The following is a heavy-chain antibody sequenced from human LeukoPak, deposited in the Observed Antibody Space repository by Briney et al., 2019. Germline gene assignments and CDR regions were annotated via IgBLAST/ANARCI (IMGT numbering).Heavy chain of an antibody. J-gene: IGHJ6*03. D-gene: IGHD6-13*01. Sequence: GGSLRLSCAASGFTFSSYAMSWVRQAPGKGLEWVSSISGSGGSTYYAHSVKGPFTSSRDNSKNTMYMQMNSLKAEATAVYYCAKDSHSSSWMYYYYMDVWGKGTTVTVSS. CDR1: GFTFSSYA. CDR3: AKDSHSSSWMYYYYMDV. V-gene: IGHV3-23*01. CDR2: ISGSGGST.